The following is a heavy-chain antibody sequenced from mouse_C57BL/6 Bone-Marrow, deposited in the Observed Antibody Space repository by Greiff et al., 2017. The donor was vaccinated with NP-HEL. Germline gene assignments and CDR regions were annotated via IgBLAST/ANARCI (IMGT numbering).Heavy chain of an antibody. J-gene: IGHJ3*01. CDR3: ARSVIYYDYDGGFAY. D-gene: IGHD2-4*01. CDR2: IYPGDGDT. V-gene: IGHV1-80*01. CDR1: GYAFSSYW. Sequence: QVQLQQSGAELVKPGASVKISCKASGYAFSSYWMNWVKQRPGKGLEWIGQIYPGDGDTNYNGKFKGKATLTADKSSSTAYMPLSSLTSEDSAVYFCARSVIYYDYDGGFAYWGQGTLVTVSA.